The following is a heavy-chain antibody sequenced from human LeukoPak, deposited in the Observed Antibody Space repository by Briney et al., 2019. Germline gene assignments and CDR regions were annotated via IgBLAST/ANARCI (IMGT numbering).Heavy chain of an antibody. J-gene: IGHJ4*02. Sequence: SVKVSCKASGGTFSSYDISWVRQAPGQGLEWMGGITPMFGTAKYARKFQGRVTITAVESMSTAYMELSSLRSEDTAVYYCARGWLAETTVVTPYNYWGQGTLVTVSS. CDR2: ITPMFGTA. D-gene: IGHD4-23*01. CDR1: GGTFSSYD. CDR3: ARGWLAETTVVTPYNY. V-gene: IGHV1-69*13.